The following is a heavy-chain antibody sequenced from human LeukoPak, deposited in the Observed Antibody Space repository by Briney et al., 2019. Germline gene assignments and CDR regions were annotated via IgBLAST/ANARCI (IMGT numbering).Heavy chain of an antibody. D-gene: IGHD7-27*01. Sequence: GGSLGLSCAASGFTFSNYALSWVRQAPGKGLEWVSGISETGRSTSYADSVKGRFTISRDNSKRTVYLQMNSLSADDTAVHYCAKDPWGTPSNWFDSWGQGTLVTVSS. J-gene: IGHJ5*01. CDR2: ISETGRST. CDR3: AKDPWGTPSNWFDS. V-gene: IGHV3-23*01. CDR1: GFTFSNYA.